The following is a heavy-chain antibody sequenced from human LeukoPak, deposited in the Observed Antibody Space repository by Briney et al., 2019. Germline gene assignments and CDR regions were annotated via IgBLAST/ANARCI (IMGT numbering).Heavy chain of an antibody. V-gene: IGHV4-34*01. CDR1: GGSFIGYY. J-gene: IGHJ6*03. Sequence: SETLSLTCAVYGGSFIGYYWSWMRQPPGKGLEWIGEINHSGSTNYNPSLKSRVTISVDTSKNQFSLKLSSVTAADTAVYYCARKRYYDFWSGHLSYYMDVWGKGTPVTVSS. CDR2: INHSGST. CDR3: ARKRYYDFWSGHLSYYMDV. D-gene: IGHD3-3*01.